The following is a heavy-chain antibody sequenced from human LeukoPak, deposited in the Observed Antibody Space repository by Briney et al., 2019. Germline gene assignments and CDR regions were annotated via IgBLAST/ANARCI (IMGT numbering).Heavy chain of an antibody. Sequence: ASVKVSCKASGYTFTSYGISWVRQAPGQGLEWMGWISAYNGNTNYAQKLQGRATMTTDTSTSTAYKELRSLRSDDTAVYYCALYYCRSTSCYTDYWGQGTLVTVSS. D-gene: IGHD2-2*02. CDR2: ISAYNGNT. V-gene: IGHV1-18*01. J-gene: IGHJ4*02. CDR1: GYTFTSYG. CDR3: ALYYCRSTSCYTDY.